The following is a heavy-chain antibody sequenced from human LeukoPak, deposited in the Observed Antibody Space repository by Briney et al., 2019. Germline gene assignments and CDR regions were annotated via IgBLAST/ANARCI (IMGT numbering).Heavy chain of an antibody. J-gene: IGHJ4*02. Sequence: GRPLRLSYAASGFTFSDYYMSWIRQAPGKGLEWVSYMRSSSSYTNYADSVKGRFTISRDNAKNSLYQQMNSLRAEDTAVYYCARAYYYDSSGSPDYWGQGTLVTVSS. D-gene: IGHD3-22*01. CDR3: ARAYYYDSSGSPDY. CDR1: GFTFSDYY. CDR2: MRSSSSYT. V-gene: IGHV3-11*03.